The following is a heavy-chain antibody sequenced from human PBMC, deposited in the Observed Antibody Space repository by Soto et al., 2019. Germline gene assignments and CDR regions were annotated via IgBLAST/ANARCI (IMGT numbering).Heavy chain of an antibody. Sequence: QVQLVQSGAEVKKPGSSVKVSCKASGGTFSSYAISWVRQAPGQGLECMGGIIPIFGTANYAQKFQGRVTITADESTSTAYMELSSLRSEDTAVYYCARGTVPPKLELQYYYGMDVWGQGTTVTVSS. D-gene: IGHD1-7*01. CDR3: ARGTVPPKLELQYYYGMDV. CDR2: IIPIFGTA. CDR1: GGTFSSYA. V-gene: IGHV1-69*01. J-gene: IGHJ6*02.